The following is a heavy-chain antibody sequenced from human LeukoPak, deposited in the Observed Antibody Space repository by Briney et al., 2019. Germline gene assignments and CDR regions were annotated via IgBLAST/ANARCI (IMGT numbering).Heavy chain of an antibody. CDR1: RFPFGTYS. CDR2: ISSSSSYI. J-gene: IGHJ4*02. CDR3: ARDPTYVWGSYRPYYFDY. V-gene: IGHV3-21*04. D-gene: IGHD3-16*02. Sequence: GGSLRLSCAASRFPFGTYSMTWVRQAPGKGLEGVSSISSSSSYIYYTDSVKGRFTISRDNAKNSPYLQMNSLRAEDTALYYCARDPTYVWGSYRPYYFDYWGQGTLVTVSS.